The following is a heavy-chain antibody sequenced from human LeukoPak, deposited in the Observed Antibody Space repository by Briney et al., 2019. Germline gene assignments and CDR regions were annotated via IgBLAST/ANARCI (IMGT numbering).Heavy chain of an antibody. J-gene: IGHJ4*02. Sequence: QTGGSLRLSCAASEFSVGSNYMTWVRQAPGKGLEWVSLIYSGGSTYYADSVKGRFTISRDNSKNTFHLQMNSLRAEDTAVYYCARRAGDYSHPYDYWGQGTLVTVSS. V-gene: IGHV3-53*01. CDR2: IYSGGST. D-gene: IGHD3-22*01. CDR1: EFSVGSNY. CDR3: ARRAGDYSHPYDY.